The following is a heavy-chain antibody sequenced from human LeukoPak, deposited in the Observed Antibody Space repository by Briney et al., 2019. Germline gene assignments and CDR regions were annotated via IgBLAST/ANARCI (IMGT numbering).Heavy chain of an antibody. J-gene: IGHJ4*02. CDR2: ISGSGGST. CDR1: GFTFSSYA. D-gene: IGHD5-18*01. CDR3: AKGGGQLWLRFDY. Sequence: GASLRLSCAASGFTFSSYAMSWVRQAPGKGLEWVSAISGSGGSTYYADSVKGRFTISRDNAKNSLYLQMNSLRAEDTALYYCAKGGGQLWLRFDYWGQGTLVTVSS. V-gene: IGHV3-23*01.